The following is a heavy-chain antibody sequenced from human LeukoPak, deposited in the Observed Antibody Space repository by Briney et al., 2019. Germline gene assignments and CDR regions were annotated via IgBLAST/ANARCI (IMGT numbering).Heavy chain of an antibody. CDR1: GFIFSSYV. J-gene: IGHJ4*02. V-gene: IGHV3-30-3*01. CDR3: ARGAAAGPFSDGLDY. D-gene: IGHD6-13*01. CDR2: ISYDGSNK. Sequence: GGSLRLSCAASGFIFSSYVMHWVRQAPGKGLEGVAVISYDGSNKYYADSVKGRFTISRGNSKNTLYLQMNSLRAEDTAVYYCARGAAAGPFSDGLDYWGQGTLVTVSS.